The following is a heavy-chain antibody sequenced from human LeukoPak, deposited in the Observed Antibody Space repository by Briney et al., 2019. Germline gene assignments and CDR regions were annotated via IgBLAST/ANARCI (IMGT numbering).Heavy chain of an antibody. D-gene: IGHD7-27*01. V-gene: IGHV4-59*08. CDR1: GGSISNYY. J-gene: IGHJ4*02. CDR2: VSYSGSS. Sequence: SETLSLTCTVSGGSISNYYWSWIRQPPGKRLEWIGYVSYSGSSSSNPSLESRVTISVDMSKNQFSLRLSSVTASDTAMYYCARLQGRGDRYLDYWGQGTLVTVSS. CDR3: ARLQGRGDRYLDY.